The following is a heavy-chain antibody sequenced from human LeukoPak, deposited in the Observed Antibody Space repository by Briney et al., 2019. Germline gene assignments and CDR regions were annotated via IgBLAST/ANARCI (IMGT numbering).Heavy chain of an antibody. CDR2: MYDSGST. CDR1: GYSISSGYY. Sequence: PSETLSLTCAVSGYSISSGYYWGWIRQPPGKGLEWIGIMYDSGSTYYTPSLKSRVTISGDTSKNQFSLKLSSVTAADTAVYYCARHRGAITIFGVVIIDWGQGTLVTVSS. J-gene: IGHJ4*02. CDR3: ARHRGAITIFGVVIID. D-gene: IGHD3-3*01. V-gene: IGHV4-38-2*01.